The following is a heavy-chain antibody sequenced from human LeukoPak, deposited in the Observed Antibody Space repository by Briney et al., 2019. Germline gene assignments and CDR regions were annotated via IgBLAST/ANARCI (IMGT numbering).Heavy chain of an antibody. CDR1: GFTFSSYS. Sequence: PGGSLRLSCAASGFTFSSYSMNWVRQAPGKGLEWVSGISWNSGSIGYADSVKGRVTISRDNAKNSLYLQMNSLRAEDTALYYCAKAHYDILTGPLIDYWGQGTLVTVSS. CDR2: ISWNSGSI. J-gene: IGHJ4*02. CDR3: AKAHYDILTGPLIDY. V-gene: IGHV3-9*01. D-gene: IGHD3-9*01.